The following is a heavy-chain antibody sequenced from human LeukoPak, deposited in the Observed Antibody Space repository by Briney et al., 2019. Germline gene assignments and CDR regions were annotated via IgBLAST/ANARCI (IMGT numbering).Heavy chain of an antibody. J-gene: IGHJ5*02. V-gene: IGHV1-3*01. D-gene: IGHD3-22*01. Sequence: ASVKVSCTASGYTFTSYAMHWVRQAPGQRLEWMGWINAGNGNTKYSQKFQGRVTITRDTSASTAYMELRSLRSDDTAVYYCANTPNYYDWAPFDPWGQGTLVTVSS. CDR3: ANTPNYYDWAPFDP. CDR1: GYTFTSYA. CDR2: INAGNGNT.